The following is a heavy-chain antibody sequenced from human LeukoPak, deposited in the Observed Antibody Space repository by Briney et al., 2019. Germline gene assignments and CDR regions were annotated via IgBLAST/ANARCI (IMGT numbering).Heavy chain of an antibody. CDR1: GFTFSSYS. CDR2: ISSSSSYI. CDR3: VTPPSSGSYYNRAY. Sequence: PGGSLRLSCAASGFTFSSYSMNWVRQAPGKGLEWVSSISSSSSYIYYADSVKGRFTISRDNAKNSLYLQMNSLRAEDTAVYYCVTPPSSGSYYNRAYWGQGTLVTVSS. J-gene: IGHJ4*02. D-gene: IGHD3-10*01. V-gene: IGHV3-21*01.